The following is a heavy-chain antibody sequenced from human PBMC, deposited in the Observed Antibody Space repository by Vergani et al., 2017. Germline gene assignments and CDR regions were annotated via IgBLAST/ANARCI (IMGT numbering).Heavy chain of an antibody. CDR1: GFTFSSYG. Sequence: QVQLVESGGGLVKPGGSLRLSCAASGFTFSSYGMPWVRQAPGKGLEWVAVISYDGSNKYYADSVKGRFTISRDNSKNTLYLQMNSLRAEDTAVYYCAKGVVGAEDNAFDIWGQGTMVTVSS. CDR2: ISYDGSNK. D-gene: IGHD1-26*01. CDR3: AKGVVGAEDNAFDI. J-gene: IGHJ3*02. V-gene: IGHV3-30*18.